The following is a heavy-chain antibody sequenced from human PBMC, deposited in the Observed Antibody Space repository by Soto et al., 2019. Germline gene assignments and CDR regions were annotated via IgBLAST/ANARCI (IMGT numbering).Heavy chain of an antibody. J-gene: IGHJ6*02. CDR2: IYPGDSDT. Sequence: HGESLKISCKGSGYSFTSYWIGWVRQMPGKGLEWMGIIYPGDSDTRYSPSFQGQVTISADKSISTAYLQWSSLKASDTAMYYCARHAYDFWSGHPNPRYYYGMDVWGQGTTVTVSS. CDR3: ARHAYDFWSGHPNPRYYYGMDV. CDR1: GYSFTSYW. D-gene: IGHD3-3*01. V-gene: IGHV5-51*01.